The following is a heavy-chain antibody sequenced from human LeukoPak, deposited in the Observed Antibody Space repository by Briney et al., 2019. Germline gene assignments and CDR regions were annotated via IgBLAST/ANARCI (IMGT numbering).Heavy chain of an antibody. Sequence: SETLSLTCTVSGGSISSGGYYWSWIRQHPGKGLEWIGYIYYSGSTYYNPSLKSRVTISVDTSKNQFSLKLSSVTAADTAVYYCARVLEGDFDYWGQGTLVTVSS. D-gene: IGHD3-3*01. CDR1: GGSISSGGYY. J-gene: IGHJ4*02. V-gene: IGHV4-31*03. CDR3: ARVLEGDFDY. CDR2: IYYSGST.